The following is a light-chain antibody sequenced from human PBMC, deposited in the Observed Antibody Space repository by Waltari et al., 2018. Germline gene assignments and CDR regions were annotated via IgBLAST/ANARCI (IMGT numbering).Light chain of an antibody. J-gene: IGKJ4*01. V-gene: IGKV1-12*01. CDR1: QATSGW. Sequence: DIQMTQSPSSVSASVGDRVTITCRASQATSGWLAWYQQKPGSAPKLLIYGASSLQSGVPSRFSGSGSGTDFTLTISSLQPEDFATYYCQQATSLPLTFGGGTKEEIK. CDR2: GAS. CDR3: QQATSLPLT.